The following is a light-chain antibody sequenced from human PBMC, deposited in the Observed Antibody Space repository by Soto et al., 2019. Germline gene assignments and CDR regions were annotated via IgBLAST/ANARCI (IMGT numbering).Light chain of an antibody. CDR1: SSNIGTNT. CDR2: NTS. CDR3: GEWNDSLQAVL. J-gene: IGLJ2*01. V-gene: IGLV1-44*01. Sequence: QSALTQSPSASGTPGQRVTISCSGSSSNIGTNTVIWYQQLPGTAPTLLIYNTSQRPSGVPDRFSASKSGCSASLAISGLHSEDEADYYCGEWNDSLQAVLFGGGTKLTVL.